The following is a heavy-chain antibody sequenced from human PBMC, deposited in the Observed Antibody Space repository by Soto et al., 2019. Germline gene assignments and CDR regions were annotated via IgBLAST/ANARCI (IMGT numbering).Heavy chain of an antibody. V-gene: IGHV2-26*01. CDR3: ARSPTSIWLQQNPSPFDY. J-gene: IGHJ4*02. CDR1: GFSLGNARMG. CDR2: IFSNDEK. Sequence: SGPTLVNPTETLTLTCTVSGFSLGNARMGVSWIRQPPGKALEWLAHIFSNDEKSYSTSLKSRLTISKDTSKSQVVLTMTNMDPEDTAVYYCARSPTSIWLQQNPSPFDYWGQGTLVTVSS. D-gene: IGHD5-12*01.